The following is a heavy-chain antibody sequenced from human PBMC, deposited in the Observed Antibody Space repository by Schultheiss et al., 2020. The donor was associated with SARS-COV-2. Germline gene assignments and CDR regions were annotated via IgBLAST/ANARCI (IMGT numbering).Heavy chain of an antibody. CDR2: ISYDGSNK. J-gene: IGHJ4*02. D-gene: IGHD6-19*01. CDR3: ARDWGWLVRYFDY. V-gene: IGHV3-30*04. CDR1: EFTFRTCA. Sequence: GGSLRLSCVASEFTFRTCAMTWVRQAPGKGLEWVAVISYDGSNKYYADSVKGRFTISRDNSKNTLYLQMNSLRAEDTAVYYCARDWGWLVRYFDYWGQGTLVTVSS.